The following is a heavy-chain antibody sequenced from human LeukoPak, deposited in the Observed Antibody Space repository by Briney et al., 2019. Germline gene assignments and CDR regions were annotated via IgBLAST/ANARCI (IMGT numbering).Heavy chain of an antibody. CDR2: ISTRGSI. D-gene: IGHD3-22*01. V-gene: IGHV4-4*08. CDR3: ARRPSNYYDSSGYLDY. Sequence: SETLSLTCTVSGDSISTYFWNWIRQPPGKGLEWIGHISTRGSIIYNPSLNSRVTISVDTSKNQFSLTLNSVTAADTAVYYCARRPSNYYDSSGYLDYWGQGTLVTVSS. J-gene: IGHJ4*02. CDR1: GDSISTYF.